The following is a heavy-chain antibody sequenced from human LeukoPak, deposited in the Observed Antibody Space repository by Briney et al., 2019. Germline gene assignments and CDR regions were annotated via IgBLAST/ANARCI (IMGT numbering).Heavy chain of an antibody. V-gene: IGHV3-48*03. Sequence: GGSLRLSCAASGFTFSSYEMSWVRQAPGKGLKWVSYIATGGSAIYYADSVKGRFTISRDNAKNSLYLQMNSLRAEDMAVYYCVRGGYCSSTICYWYNAFDMWGQGTMVTVSS. CDR1: GFTFSSYE. J-gene: IGHJ3*02. CDR3: VRGGYCSSTICYWYNAFDM. CDR2: IATGGSAI. D-gene: IGHD2-2*01.